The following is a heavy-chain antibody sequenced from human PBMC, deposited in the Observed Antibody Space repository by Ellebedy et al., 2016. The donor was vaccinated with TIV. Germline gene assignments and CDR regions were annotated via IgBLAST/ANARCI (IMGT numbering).Heavy chain of an antibody. CDR2: ISSSSSYI. D-gene: IGHD3-10*01. Sequence: GESLKISCAASGFTFSSYSMNWVCQAPGKGLEWVSSISSSSSYIYYADSVKGRFTISRDNAKNSLYLQMNSLRAEDTAVYYCARDLIPPSFYGSGVPDGYFDYWGQGTLVTVSS. CDR1: GFTFSSYS. V-gene: IGHV3-21*01. CDR3: ARDLIPPSFYGSGVPDGYFDY. J-gene: IGHJ4*02.